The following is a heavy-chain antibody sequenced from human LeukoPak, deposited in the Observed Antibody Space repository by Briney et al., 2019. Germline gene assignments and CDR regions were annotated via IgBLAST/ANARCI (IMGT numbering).Heavy chain of an antibody. Sequence: ASVKVSCKASGYTFTSYGISRVRQAPGQGLEWMGWISAYNGNTNYAQKLQGRVTMTTDTSTSTAYMELRSLRSDDTAVYYCARVDIIVVVPAAMNYWGQGTLVTVSS. J-gene: IGHJ4*02. CDR2: ISAYNGNT. CDR1: GYTFTSYG. V-gene: IGHV1-18*01. CDR3: ARVDIIVVVPAAMNY. D-gene: IGHD2-2*01.